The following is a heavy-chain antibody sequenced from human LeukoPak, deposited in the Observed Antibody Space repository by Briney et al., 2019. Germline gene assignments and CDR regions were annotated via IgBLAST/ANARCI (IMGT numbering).Heavy chain of an antibody. Sequence: ASVKVSCKASGYTFTVYYMHWVRQAPGQGLEWMGWINPNSGGTNYAQKFQGRVTMTRDTSISTAYMELSRLRSDDTAVYYCARVSSGWIIFDYWGQGTLVTVSS. J-gene: IGHJ4*02. CDR1: GYTFTVYY. V-gene: IGHV1-2*02. CDR2: INPNSGGT. D-gene: IGHD6-19*01. CDR3: ARVSSGWIIFDY.